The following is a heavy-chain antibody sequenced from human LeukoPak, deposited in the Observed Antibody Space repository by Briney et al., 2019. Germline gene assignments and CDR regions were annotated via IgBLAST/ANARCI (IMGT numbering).Heavy chain of an antibody. CDR3: SRAQTEVGAKYYFDY. D-gene: IGHD1-26*01. CDR1: GFTFGDYA. CDR2: IRSKGHSRTK. J-gene: IGHJ4*02. Sequence: GGSLRLSCAASGFTFGDYALNWVRQAPGKGLEWVAFIRSKGHSRTKEYAASVEGRFTISRDDSKSIAYLQMNSLKTEDTAVYYCSRAQTEVGAKYYFDYCGQGNLVTVSS. V-gene: IGHV3-49*04.